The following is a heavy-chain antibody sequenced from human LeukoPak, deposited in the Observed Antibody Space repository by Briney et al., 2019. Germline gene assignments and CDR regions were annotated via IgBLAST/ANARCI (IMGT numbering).Heavy chain of an antibody. CDR2: IIPIFGTA. CDR3: ARALAGLYYFDY. J-gene: IGHJ4*02. D-gene: IGHD6-19*01. Sequence: ASVKVSCKASGGTFSSYAISWVRQAPGQGLEWMGGIIPIFGTANYAQKFQGRVTITTDESTSTAYMELRSLRSDDTAVYYCARALAGLYYFDYWGQGTLVTVSS. V-gene: IGHV1-69*05. CDR1: GGTFSSYA.